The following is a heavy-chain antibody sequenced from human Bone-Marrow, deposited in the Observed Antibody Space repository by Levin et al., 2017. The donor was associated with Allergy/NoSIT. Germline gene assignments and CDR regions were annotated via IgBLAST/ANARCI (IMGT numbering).Heavy chain of an antibody. Sequence: AASVKVSCKVSGYMVTGYFIHWVRQRPGKGLEWMGGFDREDGETIYARDFQGRVTMTEDTSRGTVYMDLRSLRSEDAGVYFCAEARGIIKSISYFESWGQGTLVTVSS. D-gene: IGHD3-10*01. J-gene: IGHJ5*01. CDR1: GYMVTGYF. CDR2: FDREDGET. V-gene: IGHV1-24*01. CDR3: AEARGIIKSISYFES.